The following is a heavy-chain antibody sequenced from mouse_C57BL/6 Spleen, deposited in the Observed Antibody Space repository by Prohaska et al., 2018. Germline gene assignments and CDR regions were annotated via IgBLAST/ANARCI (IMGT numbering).Heavy chain of an antibody. CDR2: IWTGGGT. Sequence: QVQLKESGPGLVAPSQSLSITCTVSGFSLTSYAISWVRQPPGKGLEWLGVIWTGGGTNYNSALKSRLSISKDNSKSQVFLKMNSLQTDDTARYYCARNRIYYGNYMGYFDVWGTVTTVTVSS. CDR1: GFSLTSYA. J-gene: IGHJ1*03. D-gene: IGHD2-1*01. CDR3: ARNRIYYGNYMGYFDV. V-gene: IGHV2-9-1*01.